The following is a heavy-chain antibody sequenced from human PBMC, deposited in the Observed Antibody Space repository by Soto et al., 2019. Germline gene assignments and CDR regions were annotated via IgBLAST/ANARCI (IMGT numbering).Heavy chain of an antibody. V-gene: IGHV1-3*01. CDR3: AGIAAAGPNYYYYYGMDV. Sequence: ASVKVSCKASGYTFTSYAMHWVRQAPGQRLEWMGWINAGNGNTKYSQKFQGRVTITRDTSASTAYMELSSLRSEDTAVYYCAGIAAAGPNYYYYYGMDVWGQGTTVTVSS. CDR2: INAGNGNT. D-gene: IGHD6-13*01. J-gene: IGHJ6*02. CDR1: GYTFTSYA.